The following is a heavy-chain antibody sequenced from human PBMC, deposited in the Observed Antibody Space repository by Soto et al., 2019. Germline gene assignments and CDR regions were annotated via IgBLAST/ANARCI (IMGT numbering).Heavy chain of an antibody. J-gene: IGHJ6*02. Sequence: QVQLQESGPGLVKPSETLSLTCTVSGGSISNYYWSWIRQPPGKGLEWIGYIDYSGSTNYNPSLKSRVSIPLGTSKNQFSLRLSSVTAADTAVYYCARHSSAVSYYGMDVWGQGTTVTVSS. V-gene: IGHV4-59*08. CDR2: IDYSGST. D-gene: IGHD3-22*01. CDR1: GGSISNYY. CDR3: ARHSSAVSYYGMDV.